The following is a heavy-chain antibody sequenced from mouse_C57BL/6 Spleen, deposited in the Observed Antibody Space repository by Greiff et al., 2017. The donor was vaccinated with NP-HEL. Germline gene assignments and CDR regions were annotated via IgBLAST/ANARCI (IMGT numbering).Heavy chain of an antibody. V-gene: IGHV1-82*01. CDR2: IYPGDGDT. D-gene: IGHD1-1*01. CDR1: GYAFSSSW. J-gene: IGHJ2*01. Sequence: VQLQQSGPELVKPGASVKISCKASGYAFSSSWMNWVKQRPGKGLEWIGRIYPGDGDTNYNGKFKGKATLTADQSSSTAYMQLSSLTSEDSAVCLCVLLFFDDWGQGTTLTVSS. CDR3: VLLFFDD.